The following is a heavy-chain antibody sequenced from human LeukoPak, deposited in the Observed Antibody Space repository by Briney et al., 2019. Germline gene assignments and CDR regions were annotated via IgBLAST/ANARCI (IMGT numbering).Heavy chain of an antibody. J-gene: IGHJ4*02. CDR1: GGTFSSYA. CDR2: IIPILGIA. V-gene: IGHV1-69*04. Sequence: GASVKVSCKASGGTFSSYAISWVRQAPGQGLEWMGRIIPILGIANYAQKFQGRVTITADKSTSTAYMELSSQRSEDTAVYYCARAGAVVVPAGFDYWGQGTLVTVSS. CDR3: ARAGAVVVPAGFDY. D-gene: IGHD2-2*01.